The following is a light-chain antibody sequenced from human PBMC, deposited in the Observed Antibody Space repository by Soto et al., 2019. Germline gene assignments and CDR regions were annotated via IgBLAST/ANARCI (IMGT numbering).Light chain of an antibody. J-gene: IGKJ2*01. Sequence: DIVMTQSPLSLPVTPGEPASISCSSSQSLLYSNGNNYLDWYLQKPGQSPQLLIYLASSRASGVHDRFSGSESGTDTTLKISRVEDEDVGVYYCMQPLQTPYTFGEGTKLEIK. CDR2: LAS. CDR3: MQPLQTPYT. CDR1: QSLLYSNGNNY. V-gene: IGKV2-28*01.